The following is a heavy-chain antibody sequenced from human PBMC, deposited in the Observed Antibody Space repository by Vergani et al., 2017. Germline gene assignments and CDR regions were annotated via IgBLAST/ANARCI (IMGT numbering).Heavy chain of an antibody. D-gene: IGHD5-24*01. CDR3: ARDLDGYNTAPP. CDR2: IYYSGST. Sequence: QVQLQESGPGLVKPSETLSLTCTVSGGSISSYYWSWIRQPPGKGLEWIGYIYYSGSTNYNPSLKSRVTISVDTSKNQFSLKLSSVTAADTAVYYCARDLDGYNTAPPWGQGTLVTVSS. J-gene: IGHJ5*02. CDR1: GGSISSYY. V-gene: IGHV4-59*01.